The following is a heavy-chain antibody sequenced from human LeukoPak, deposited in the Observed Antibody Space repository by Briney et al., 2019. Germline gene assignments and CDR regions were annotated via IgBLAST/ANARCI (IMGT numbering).Heavy chain of an antibody. CDR1: GFTFSKYG. CDR3: AKDGGSSSGIGTFDY. V-gene: IGHV3-30*02. J-gene: IGHJ4*02. D-gene: IGHD6-6*01. Sequence: PGGSLRLSCAASGFTFSKYGMHWVRQAPGKGLEWVTFIRYDGSNKYYADSLKGRFTISRDNSKNTLYLQMNSLRAEDTAVYYCAKDGGSSSGIGTFDYWGQGTLVTVSS. CDR2: IRYDGSNK.